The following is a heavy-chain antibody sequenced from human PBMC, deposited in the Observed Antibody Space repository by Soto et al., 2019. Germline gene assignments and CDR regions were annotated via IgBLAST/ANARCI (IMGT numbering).Heavy chain of an antibody. Sequence: QLQLQESGPGLVKPSETLSLTCTVSGGSISSSSYYWGWIRQPPGKGLEWIGSIYYSGSTYYNPSLKSRVTISVDTSKNQFSLKLSSVTAADTAVYYCCAEGYYDFWSGYQRPDYYGSGSPPDYWGQGTLVTVSS. CDR1: GGSISSSSYY. CDR2: IYYSGST. J-gene: IGHJ4*02. D-gene: IGHD3-3*01. CDR3: CAEGYYDFWSGYQRPDYYGSGSPPDY. V-gene: IGHV4-39*01.